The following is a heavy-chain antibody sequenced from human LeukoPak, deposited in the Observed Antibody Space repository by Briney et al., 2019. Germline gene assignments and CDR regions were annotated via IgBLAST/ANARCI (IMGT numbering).Heavy chain of an antibody. CDR3: ARRSSGNFDY. CDR2: IYYSGST. D-gene: IGHD6-19*01. Sequence: SETLSLTCTVSGGSISSSSYYWGWIRQPPGKGLEWIGSIYYSGSTYYNPSLKSRDTISVDTSKNQFSLKLSSVTAADTAVYYCARRSSGNFDYWGQGTLVTVSS. J-gene: IGHJ4*02. V-gene: IGHV4-39*01. CDR1: GGSISSSSYY.